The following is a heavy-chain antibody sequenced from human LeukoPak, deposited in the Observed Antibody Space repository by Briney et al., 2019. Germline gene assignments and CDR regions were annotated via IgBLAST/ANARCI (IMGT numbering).Heavy chain of an antibody. D-gene: IGHD3-10*01. CDR3: ARLLWFGELKLDYYGMDV. V-gene: IGHV4-59*01. CDR1: GGSISSYY. Sequence: SETLSLTCTVSGGSISSYYWSWIRQPPGKGLEWIGYIYYSGSTNYNSSLKSRVTISVDTSKNQFSLKLSSVTAADTAVYYCARLLWFGELKLDYYGMDVWGQGTTVTVSS. J-gene: IGHJ6*02. CDR2: IYYSGST.